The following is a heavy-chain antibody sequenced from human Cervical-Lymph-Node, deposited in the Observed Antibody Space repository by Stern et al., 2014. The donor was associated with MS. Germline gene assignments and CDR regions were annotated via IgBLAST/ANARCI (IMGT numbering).Heavy chain of an antibody. CDR1: GFTFSGST. CDR2: IRSKAMSYAT. CDR3: TRLSYSGYDPDDN. J-gene: IGHJ4*02. Sequence: EVQLVDSGGGLVQPGGSLKLSCAASGFTFSGSTIHWVRQASGKGLEWVGRIRSKAMSYATAYAASVRGRFPISRDDSKNTAYLQLNSLKTEDTAMYYCTRLSYSGYDPDDNWGQGTLVTVSS. D-gene: IGHD5-12*01. V-gene: IGHV3-73*01.